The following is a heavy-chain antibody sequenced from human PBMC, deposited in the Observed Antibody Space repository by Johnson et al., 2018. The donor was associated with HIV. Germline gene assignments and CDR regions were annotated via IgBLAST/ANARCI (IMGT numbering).Heavy chain of an antibody. V-gene: IGHV3-66*01. CDR1: GFTVSGNY. Sequence: VLLVESGGGLVQPGGSLRLSCAASGFTVSGNYMSWVRQAPGKGLEWVSVIYSGGSTYYADSVKGRFTISRDNSKNTLYLQMNSLRAEDTAVYYCARERRAGVKGAFDIWGQGTMVTVSS. CDR3: ARERRAGVKGAFDI. CDR2: IYSGGST. D-gene: IGHD2-21*01. J-gene: IGHJ3*02.